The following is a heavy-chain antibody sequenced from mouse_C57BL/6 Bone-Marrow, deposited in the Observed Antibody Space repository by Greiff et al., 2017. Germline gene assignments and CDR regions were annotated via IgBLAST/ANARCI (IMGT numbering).Heavy chain of an antibody. CDR2: IWSGGST. J-gene: IGHJ3*01. D-gene: IGHD1-1*01. Sequence: VQRVESGPGLVQPSQSLSITCTVSGFSLTSYGVHWVRQSPGKGLEWLGVIWSGGSTDYNAAFISRLSISKDNSKSQVFFKMNSLQADDTAIYYCASTYYYGSSPAWFAYWGQGTLVTVSA. CDR3: ASTYYYGSSPAWFAY. CDR1: GFSLTSYG. V-gene: IGHV2-2*01.